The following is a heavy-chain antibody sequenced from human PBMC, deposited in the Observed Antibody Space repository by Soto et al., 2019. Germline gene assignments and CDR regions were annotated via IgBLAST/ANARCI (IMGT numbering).Heavy chain of an antibody. Sequence: SETLSLTCAVHGGFVSSGSYYWSWIRQPPGKGLEWIGEMSHSGGTHFNPSLKSRVTISVDTSKNQFSLKMSSVTAADTALYYCARVEPGTATTVVDAFDIWGPGTMVTVPS. CDR1: GGFVSSGSYY. D-gene: IGHD1-1*01. CDR3: ARVEPGTATTVVDAFDI. J-gene: IGHJ3*02. V-gene: IGHV4-61*01. CDR2: MSHSGGT.